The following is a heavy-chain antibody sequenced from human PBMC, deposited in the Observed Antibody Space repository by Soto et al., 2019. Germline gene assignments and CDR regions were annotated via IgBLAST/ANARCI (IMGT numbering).Heavy chain of an antibody. Sequence: PGGSLRLSCAASGFTFNRYWMSWVRQAPGKGLEWVANIKKDGSEQYYVDSVKGRFTVSRDNAKNSLTLQMNSLRAEDTAVYYCAKDRDVTMIVVAPDYWGRGTLVTVSS. CDR3: AKDRDVTMIVVAPDY. J-gene: IGHJ4*02. CDR1: GFTFNRYW. V-gene: IGHV3-7*03. D-gene: IGHD3-22*01. CDR2: IKKDGSEQ.